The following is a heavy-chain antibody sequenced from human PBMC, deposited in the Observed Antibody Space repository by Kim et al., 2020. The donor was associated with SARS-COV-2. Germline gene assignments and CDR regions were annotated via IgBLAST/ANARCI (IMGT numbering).Heavy chain of an antibody. CDR3: AHGGVYIAVAAFDY. V-gene: IGHV2-5*02. J-gene: IGHJ4*02. CDR1: SLRPSGVG. D-gene: IGHD6-19*01. CDR2: IYWDDDK. Sequence: SLRPSGVGVGWIRQPPGKALGWLALIYWDDDKRYSPSLKSRLTITKDTSKNQVVLTMTNMDPVDTATYYCAHGGVYIAVAAFDYWGQGTLAT.